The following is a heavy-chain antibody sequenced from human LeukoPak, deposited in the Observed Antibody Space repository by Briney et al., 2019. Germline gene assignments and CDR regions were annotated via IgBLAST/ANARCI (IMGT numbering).Heavy chain of an antibody. D-gene: IGHD6-19*01. CDR2: IYYSGTT. CDR3: ARMISSGWRRGDAFDI. J-gene: IGHJ3*02. CDR1: GGSGGSISNYY. V-gene: IGHV4-59*01. Sequence: SENLSLTCTVSGGSGGSISNYYWSWIRQPPGKGLEWIGNIYYSGTTNYNPSLKSRVTISQDTSKNHFSLKLRSVTAADTAVYYCARMISSGWRRGDAFDIWGQGTMVTVSS.